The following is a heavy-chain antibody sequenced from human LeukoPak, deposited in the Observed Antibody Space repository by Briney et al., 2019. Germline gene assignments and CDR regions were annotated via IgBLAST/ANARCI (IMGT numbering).Heavy chain of an antibody. CDR1: GFSFTHHA. V-gene: IGHV3-33*06. D-gene: IGHD4/OR15-4a*01. J-gene: IGHJ4*02. CDR3: AKDIQRCVDSANSLDY. Sequence: GGSLRLTCAASGFSFTHHAMHGVRQAPGKGLEWVAVIWSDGTNKFYSDSVKGRFAISRDNSNDMVYLQMNGLRVDDTAVYYCAKDIQRCVDSANSLDYWGQGTLVIVSS. CDR2: IWSDGTNK.